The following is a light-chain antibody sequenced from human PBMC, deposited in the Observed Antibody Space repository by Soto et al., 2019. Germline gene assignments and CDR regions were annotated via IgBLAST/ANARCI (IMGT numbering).Light chain of an antibody. CDR1: SSDVGSSNG. CDR2: DVS. Sequence: SVLTQPRSVSGSPGQSVTISCTGTSSDVGSSNGVSWYQQPPGTAPKLMIYDVSNRPSGVPDRFSGSKSGNTASLTISGLQAQDEADYYCSSYTSSSTYGFGTGTKVTVL. V-gene: IGLV2-18*02. CDR3: SSYTSSSTYG. J-gene: IGLJ1*01.